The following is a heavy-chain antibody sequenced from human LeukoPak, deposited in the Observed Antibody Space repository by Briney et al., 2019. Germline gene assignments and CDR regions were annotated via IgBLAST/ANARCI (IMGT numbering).Heavy chain of an antibody. CDR3: ARFGYVAAVDL. J-gene: IGHJ4*02. D-gene: IGHD2-15*01. Sequence: GGSLRLSCVTSGLTFRNYGFHWVRQAPGTGLEWVANINPAGTETYYVDPVKGRFTISRDNAKNLLYLQMNSLRAEDTAVYYCARFGYVAAVDLWGQGTLVTVSS. V-gene: IGHV3-7*01. CDR1: GLTFRNYG. CDR2: INPAGTET.